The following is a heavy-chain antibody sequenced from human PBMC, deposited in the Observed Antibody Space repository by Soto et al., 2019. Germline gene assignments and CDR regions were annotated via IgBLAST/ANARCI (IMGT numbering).Heavy chain of an antibody. Sequence: EVQLVESGGGLVQPGRSLRLSCAASGFTFDDYAMHWVRLAPGKGLEWVSSISWNSGNIDYADSVKGRFTVSRDNAKNSLYLKMNSLRSEDTAMYYCAKDASITTTYLAHWGQGTLVTVSA. D-gene: IGHD1-1*01. V-gene: IGHV3-9*01. CDR1: GFTFDDYA. CDR2: ISWNSGNI. CDR3: AKDASITTTYLAH. J-gene: IGHJ4*02.